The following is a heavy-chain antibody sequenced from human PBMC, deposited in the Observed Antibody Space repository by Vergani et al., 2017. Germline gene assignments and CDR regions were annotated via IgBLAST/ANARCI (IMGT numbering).Heavy chain of an antibody. CDR1: GYTFSNYY. Sequence: QVQVVQSGAEVKKSGASVKVSCKTSGYTFSNYYMPWVRQAPGQGLDWMGIINPSGGHTNYAPKFQGRVTMTRDTSTSTVYMELSSLRSEDTAIYYWARGDYVILTGYRYWGQGTLVTVSA. J-gene: IGHJ4*02. CDR2: INPSGGHT. V-gene: IGHV1-46*03. D-gene: IGHD3-9*01. CDR3: ARGDYVILTGYRY.